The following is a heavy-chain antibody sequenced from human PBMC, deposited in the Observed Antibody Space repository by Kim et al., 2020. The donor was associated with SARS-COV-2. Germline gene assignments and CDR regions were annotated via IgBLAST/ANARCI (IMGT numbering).Heavy chain of an antibody. Sequence: SETLSLTCTVSGGSISSYYWSWIRQPPGKGLEWIGYIYYSGSTNYNPSLKSRVTISVDTSKNQFSPKLSSVTAADTAVYYCARDQDRYSSGIDLWGRGTLVTVSS. D-gene: IGHD6-25*01. CDR1: GGSISSYY. V-gene: IGHV4-59*01. CDR2: IYYSGST. CDR3: ARDQDRYSSGIDL. J-gene: IGHJ2*01.